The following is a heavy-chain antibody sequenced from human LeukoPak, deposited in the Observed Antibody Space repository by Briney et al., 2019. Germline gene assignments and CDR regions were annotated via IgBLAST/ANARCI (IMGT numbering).Heavy chain of an antibody. J-gene: IGHJ3*02. CDR1: GGSFSGYY. D-gene: IGHD1-26*01. Sequence: PSETLCLTCAVYGGSFSGYYWSWIRQPPGKGLEWIGEINHSGSTNYNPSLKSRVTISVDTSKNQFSLKLSSVTAADTAVYYCARVGATYAFDIWGQGTMVTVSS. CDR2: INHSGST. V-gene: IGHV4-34*01. CDR3: ARVGATYAFDI.